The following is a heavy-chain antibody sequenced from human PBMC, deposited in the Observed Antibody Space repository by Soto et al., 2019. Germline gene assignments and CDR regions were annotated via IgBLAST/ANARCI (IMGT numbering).Heavy chain of an antibody. D-gene: IGHD5-12*01. CDR3: ASGYSGYDPKLVYGEPPDY. V-gene: IGHV1-69*13. J-gene: IGHJ4*02. Sequence: SVKVSCKASGYTFTSYGISWVRQAPGQGLEWMGGITPIFGTANYAQKFQGRVTVTADESTSTAYMELSSLRSEDTAVYYCASGYSGYDPKLVYGEPPDYWGQGTLVTVSS. CDR1: GYTFTSYG. CDR2: ITPIFGTA.